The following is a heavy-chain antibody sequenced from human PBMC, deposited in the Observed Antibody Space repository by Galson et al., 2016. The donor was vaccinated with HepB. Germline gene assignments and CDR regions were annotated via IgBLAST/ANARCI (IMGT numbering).Heavy chain of an antibody. CDR3: AKEGTSFGVVPYGMDV. J-gene: IGHJ6*02. CDR1: RFTFSSYA. V-gene: IGHV3-23*01. CDR2: ISGSGGST. Sequence: SLRLSCAASRFTFSSYAMSWVRQAPGKGLEWVSVISGSGGSTYYADSVKGRFTISRDNSKNTLYLQMNSLRAGDTAVYYCAKEGTSFGVVPYGMDVWGQGTKVIVSS. D-gene: IGHD3-3*01.